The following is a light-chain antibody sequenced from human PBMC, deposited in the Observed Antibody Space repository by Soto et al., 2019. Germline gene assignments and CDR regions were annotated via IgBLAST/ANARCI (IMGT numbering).Light chain of an antibody. V-gene: IGLV2-14*03. CDR1: SSDVGGYNF. CDR3: CSYSGSSALVV. Sequence: QSALTQPASVSGSPGQSIAISCTGTSSDVGGYNFVSWYQQHPGKAPKLMIYDVNIRPSGVSNRFSGSKSGNTASLTISGLQAEDVADYYCCSYSGSSALVVFGGGTKVTVL. CDR2: DVN. J-gene: IGLJ2*01.